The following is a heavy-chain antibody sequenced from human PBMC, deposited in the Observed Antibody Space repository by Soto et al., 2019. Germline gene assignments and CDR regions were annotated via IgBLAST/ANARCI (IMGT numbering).Heavy chain of an antibody. D-gene: IGHD6-13*01. Sequence: GGSLRLSCAASGFTFSSYTMSWVRQAPGKGLEWVSAISGSGGSTYYADSVKGRFTISRDDSKNTLYLQMNSLRAEDTAVYYCAKADGIAAAGPWGQGTLVTVSS. CDR3: AKADGIAAAGP. CDR1: GFTFSSYT. CDR2: ISGSGGST. J-gene: IGHJ5*02. V-gene: IGHV3-23*01.